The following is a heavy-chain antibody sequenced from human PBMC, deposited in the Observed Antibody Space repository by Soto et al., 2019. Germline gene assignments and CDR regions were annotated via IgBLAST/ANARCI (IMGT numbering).Heavy chain of an antibody. Sequence: EVQLVESGGGLVQPGGSLRLSCAASGFTVSSNYMSWVRQAPGKGLEWVSVIYSGGSTYYADSVKGRFTISTDNSKNTLYLQMNRPRAEDTAVYYWARDRIAVAGNPEYVQHWDQGTLVTVAS. CDR2: IYSGGST. D-gene: IGHD6-19*01. J-gene: IGHJ1*01. V-gene: IGHV3-66*01. CDR1: GFTVSSNY. CDR3: ARDRIAVAGNPEYVQH.